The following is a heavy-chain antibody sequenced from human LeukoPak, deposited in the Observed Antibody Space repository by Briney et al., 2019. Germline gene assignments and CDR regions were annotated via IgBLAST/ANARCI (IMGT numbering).Heavy chain of an antibody. V-gene: IGHV4-38-2*01. J-gene: IGHJ6*03. CDR2: IYHSGST. D-gene: IGHD3-3*01. CDR1: GYSISSGYY. CDR3: ARVRGTLYYDFWSGDPSYYYMDV. Sequence: SETLSLTCAVSGYSISSGYYWGWIRQPPGKGLEWIGSIYHSGSTYYNPSLKGRVTISVDTSKNQFSLKLSSVTAADTAVYYCARVRGTLYYDFWSGDPSYYYMDVWGKGTTVTVSS.